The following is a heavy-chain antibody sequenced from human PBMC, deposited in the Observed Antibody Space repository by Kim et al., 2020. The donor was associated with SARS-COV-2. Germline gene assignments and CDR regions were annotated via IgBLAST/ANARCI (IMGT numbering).Heavy chain of an antibody. CDR3: ARAAYSGYGYYFDY. V-gene: IGHV4-39*07. Sequence: NPTLKNRVTISIDTSKNQFSLKLSSVTAAETAVYYCARAAYSGYGYYFDYWGQGTLVTVSS. J-gene: IGHJ4*02. D-gene: IGHD5-12*01.